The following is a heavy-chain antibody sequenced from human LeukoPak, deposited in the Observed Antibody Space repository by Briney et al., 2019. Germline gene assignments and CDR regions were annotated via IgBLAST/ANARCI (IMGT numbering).Heavy chain of an antibody. D-gene: IGHD4-23*01. Sequence: PSETLSVTCTVSGGSISSDYWSWIRQPPGKGLEWIGYIYSSGSTNYNPSLKSRVTISVDTSKNQFSLKLSSVTAADTAVYYCARHPAYGGNFDYWGQGTLVTVSS. V-gene: IGHV4-59*08. CDR3: ARHPAYGGNFDY. CDR1: GGSISSDY. CDR2: IYSSGST. J-gene: IGHJ4*02.